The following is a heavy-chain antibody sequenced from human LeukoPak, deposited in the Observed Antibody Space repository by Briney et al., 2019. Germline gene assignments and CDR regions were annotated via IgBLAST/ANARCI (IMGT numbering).Heavy chain of an antibody. D-gene: IGHD3-16*01. CDR1: GFTFSNYW. J-gene: IGHJ3*02. Sequence: GGSLRLSCAASGFTFSNYWMHWVRQAPGKGLVWVSRINSDGINTSYADSVKGRFTISRDNAKNSLYLQMNSLRAEDTAVYYCARDLLITFGGVPDAFDIWGQGTMVTVSS. CDR2: INSDGINT. CDR3: ARDLLITFGGVPDAFDI. V-gene: IGHV3-74*01.